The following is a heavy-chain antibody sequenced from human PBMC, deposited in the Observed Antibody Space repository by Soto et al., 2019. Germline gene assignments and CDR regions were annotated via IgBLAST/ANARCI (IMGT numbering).Heavy chain of an antibody. CDR3: ARVETYYYDSSGYGRDAFDI. CDR2: IYYSGST. J-gene: IGHJ3*02. Sequence: SETLSLTCTVSGGSISSSSYYWGGIRQPPGKGLEWIGSIYYSGSTYYNPSLKSRVTISVDTSKNQFSLKLSSVTAADTAVYYCARVETYYYDSSGYGRDAFDIWGQGTMVTVSS. V-gene: IGHV4-39*07. CDR1: GGSISSSSYY. D-gene: IGHD3-22*01.